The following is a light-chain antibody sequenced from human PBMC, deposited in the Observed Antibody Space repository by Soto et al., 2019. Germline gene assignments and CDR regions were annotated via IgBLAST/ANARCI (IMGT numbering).Light chain of an antibody. J-gene: IGLJ2*01. CDR2: EVT. CDR3: SLSTNTTTLVI. CDR1: RSDMGRYKF. Sequence: QSLLPQPSSFSCDSEQSIYISSTGTRSDMGRYKFVSWFQQHPEKAPKLLSFEVTKHPSSISNRFSGSKSGDTASLTLSWLQAGDAALYFFSLSTNTTTLVIFGGGTTVTVL. V-gene: IGLV2-14*02.